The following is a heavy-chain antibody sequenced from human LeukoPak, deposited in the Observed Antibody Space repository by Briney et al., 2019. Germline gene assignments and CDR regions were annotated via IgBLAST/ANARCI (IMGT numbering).Heavy chain of an antibody. V-gene: IGHV1-18*01. CDR1: GGTFSSYA. J-gene: IGHJ5*02. D-gene: IGHD3-10*01. Sequence: ASVKVSCTASGGTFSSYAISWVRQAPGQGLEWMGWINPNSGGTNYAQKLQGRVTMTTDTSTSTAYMELRSLRSDDTAVYYCARDNTVWFGPERNWFDPWGQGTLVTVSS. CDR3: ARDNTVWFGPERNWFDP. CDR2: INPNSGGT.